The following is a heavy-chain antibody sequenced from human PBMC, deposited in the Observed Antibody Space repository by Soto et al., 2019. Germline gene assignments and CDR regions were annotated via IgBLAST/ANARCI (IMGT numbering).Heavy chain of an antibody. CDR2: IRSKAYGGTT. Sequence: EVQLVESGGGLVQPGRSLRLSCTASGFTFGDYAMSWFRQAPGKGLEWVGFIRSKAYGGTTEYAASVKGRFTISRDDSKSIAYLQMNSLKTEDTAVYYCTRSSRITIFGVVIIQNYFDYWGQGTLVTVSS. CDR3: TRSSRITIFGVVIIQNYFDY. D-gene: IGHD3-3*01. J-gene: IGHJ4*02. CDR1: GFTFGDYA. V-gene: IGHV3-49*03.